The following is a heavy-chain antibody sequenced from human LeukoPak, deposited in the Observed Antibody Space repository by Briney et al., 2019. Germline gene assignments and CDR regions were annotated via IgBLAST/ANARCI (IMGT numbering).Heavy chain of an antibody. CDR1: GFTLSRYW. Sequence: GGSLRLSCAASGFTLSRYWMSWVRQAPGKGLEWVANIKHDGSEKYYVDSVKGRFTISRDNAKNSLYLQMNTLRGEDTAVYYCARDRDYYNYFEYWGQGTLVTVSS. V-gene: IGHV3-7*04. D-gene: IGHD3-10*01. J-gene: IGHJ4*02. CDR3: ARDRDYYNYFEY. CDR2: IKHDGSEK.